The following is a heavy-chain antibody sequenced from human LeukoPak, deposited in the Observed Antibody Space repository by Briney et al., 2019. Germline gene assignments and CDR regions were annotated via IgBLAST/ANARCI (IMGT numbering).Heavy chain of an antibody. CDR1: GGSISSGGYY. Sequence: ASETLSLTCTVSGGSISSGGYYWSWIRQHPGKGLEWIGYIYYSGSTYYNPSLKSRVTISVDTSKNQFSLKLSSVTAADTAVYYCARTGESITIFGVVITYFDYWAREPWSPSPQ. V-gene: IGHV4-31*03. CDR2: IYYSGST. J-gene: IGHJ4*02. D-gene: IGHD3-3*01. CDR3: ARTGESITIFGVVITYFDY.